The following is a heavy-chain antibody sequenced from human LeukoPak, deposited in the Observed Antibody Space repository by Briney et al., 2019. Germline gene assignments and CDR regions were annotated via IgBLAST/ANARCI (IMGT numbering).Heavy chain of an antibody. Sequence: PSETLSLTCTVSGGSICSSSYYRGWIRQPPGKGLEWIGSIYYSGSTYYNPSLKSRVTISVDTSKNQFSLRLSSVTAADTAVYYCARDAPGGSGYYRSPPRWFDPWGQGTLVTVSS. CDR3: ARDAPGGSGYYRSPPRWFDP. CDR2: IYYSGST. V-gene: IGHV4-39*07. J-gene: IGHJ5*02. CDR1: GGSICSSSYY. D-gene: IGHD3-3*01.